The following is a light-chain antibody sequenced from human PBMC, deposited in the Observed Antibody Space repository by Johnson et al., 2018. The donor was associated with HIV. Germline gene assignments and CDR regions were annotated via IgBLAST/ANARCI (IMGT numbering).Light chain of an antibody. Sequence: QSVLTQPPSVSAAPGQKVTISCSGSSSNIGNNYVSWYQQFPGTAPKLLIYENNKRPSGIPDRFSGSKSGTSATLGITGLQPGEEADYYCGTWDSSLCAPYVFGTGTKVTVL. V-gene: IGLV1-51*02. J-gene: IGLJ1*01. CDR2: ENN. CDR1: SSNIGNNY. CDR3: GTWDSSLCAPYV.